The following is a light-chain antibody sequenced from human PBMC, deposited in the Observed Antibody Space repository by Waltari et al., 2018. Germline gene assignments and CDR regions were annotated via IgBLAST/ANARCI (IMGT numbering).Light chain of an antibody. CDR2: DDS. J-gene: IGLJ2*01. CDR1: NIGCKS. Sequence: SYVLTQPPSVSVAPGQTARITCWANNIGCKSVHWYQQKPGQAPVVVVYDDSDRPSGVPDRFSGSNSGNTASLTISRVEAGDEADYYCQVWDSSSDHPSFGGGTKLTVL. V-gene: IGLV3-21*02. CDR3: QVWDSSSDHPS.